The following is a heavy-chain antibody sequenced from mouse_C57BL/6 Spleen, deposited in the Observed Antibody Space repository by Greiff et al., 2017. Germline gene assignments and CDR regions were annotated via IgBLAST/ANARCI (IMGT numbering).Heavy chain of an antibody. CDR1: GYTFTDYE. J-gene: IGHJ2*01. V-gene: IGHV1-15*01. CDR2: IDPETGGT. CDR3: TRLTAQASY. Sequence: QVQLQQSGAELVRPGASVTLSCKASGYTFTDYEMHWVKQTPVHGLEWIGAIDPETGGTAYNQKFKGKAILTADKSSSTAYMERRSLTSEDSAVYYCTRLTAQASYWGQGTTLTVSS. D-gene: IGHD3-2*02.